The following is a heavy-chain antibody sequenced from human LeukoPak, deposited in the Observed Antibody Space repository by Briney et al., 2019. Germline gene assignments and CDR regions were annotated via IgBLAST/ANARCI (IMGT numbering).Heavy chain of an antibody. V-gene: IGHV4-30-2*01. CDR1: VGSISSGGYS. D-gene: IGHD2-2*01. CDR3: ARLYCSSTSCPYYFDY. Sequence: PSETLSLTCAVSVGSISSGGYSWSWIRQPPGKGLEWIGYIYHSGSTYYNPSLKSRVTISVDRSKNQFSLKLSSVTAADTAVYYCARLYCSSTSCPYYFDYWGQGTLVTVSS. CDR2: IYHSGST. J-gene: IGHJ4*02.